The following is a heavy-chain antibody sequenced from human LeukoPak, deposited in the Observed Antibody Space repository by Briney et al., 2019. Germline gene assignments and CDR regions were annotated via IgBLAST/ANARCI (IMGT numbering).Heavy chain of an antibody. CDR3: ARQISSASAAFYI. CDR2: IYYSGST. J-gene: IGHJ3*02. V-gene: IGHV4-59*08. D-gene: IGHD6-6*01. CDR1: GGSMSSYY. Sequence: SETLSLTCTVSGGSMSSYYWSWIRQPPGKGLEWIGYIYYSGSTNYSPSLKSRITISVDTSKKQFSLKLSSVTAADTAVYYCARQISSASAAFYIWGQGTMVTVSS.